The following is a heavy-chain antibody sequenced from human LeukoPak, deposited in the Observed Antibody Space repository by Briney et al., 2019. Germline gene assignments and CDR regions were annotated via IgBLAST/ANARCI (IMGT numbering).Heavy chain of an antibody. CDR1: GGTFSSYA. CDR2: IIPIFGTA. J-gene: IGHJ6*02. D-gene: IGHD5-18*01. V-gene: IGHV1-69*13. CDR3: ARGYSYAPASSGMAV. Sequence: GASVKVSCKASGGTFSSYAISWVRQAPGQGLEWMGGIIPIFGTANYAQKFQGRVTITADESTSTAYMELSSLRSEDTAVYYCARGYSYAPASSGMAVWGRGTTVTVSS.